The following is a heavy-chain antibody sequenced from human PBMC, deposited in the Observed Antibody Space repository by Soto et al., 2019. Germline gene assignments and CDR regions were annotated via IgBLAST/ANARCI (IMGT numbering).Heavy chain of an antibody. CDR2: IWYDGSNK. CDR1: GFTFSSYG. D-gene: IGHD3-10*01. V-gene: IGHV3-33*01. Sequence: PGGSLRLSCAASGFTFSSYGMHWVRQAPGKGLEWVAVIWYDGSNKYYADSVKGRFTISRDNSKNTLYLQMNSLRAEDTAVYYCARGTYKVRGHLGWFDPWGQGTLVTAPQ. CDR3: ARGTYKVRGHLGWFDP. J-gene: IGHJ5*02.